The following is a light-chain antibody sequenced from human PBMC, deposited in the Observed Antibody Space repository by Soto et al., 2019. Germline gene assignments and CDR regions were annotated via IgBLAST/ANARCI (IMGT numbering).Light chain of an antibody. V-gene: IGLV2-14*03. CDR1: SSDIGRYNY. Sequence: QSALTQPASVSGSPGQSVTISCTGTSSDIGRYNYVSWYQQFPGKAPQLIIYEVANRPSGVSDRFSGSKSGNTASLTISGLQAEDEADYHCCSYTSSTTWVFGGGTKLTVL. CDR3: CSYTSSTTWV. CDR2: EVA. J-gene: IGLJ3*02.